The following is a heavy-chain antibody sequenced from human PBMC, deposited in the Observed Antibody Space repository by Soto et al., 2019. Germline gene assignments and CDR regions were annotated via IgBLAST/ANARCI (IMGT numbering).Heavy chain of an antibody. J-gene: IGHJ6*02. D-gene: IGHD3-3*01. Sequence: QVQLVESGGGLVKPGGSLRLSGAAYGFVFSDYYMTWFRQAPGKGLEWLSCSSNRDRSTYYADSVKDRFVVSKDNAKNLVYLQMNSLRAEDTAVYFCARAWKIEKFGVITMSKGLDVWGQGTTVTVSS. CDR3: ARAWKIEKFGVITMSKGLDV. V-gene: IGHV3-11*01. CDR1: GFVFSDYY. CDR2: SSNRDRST.